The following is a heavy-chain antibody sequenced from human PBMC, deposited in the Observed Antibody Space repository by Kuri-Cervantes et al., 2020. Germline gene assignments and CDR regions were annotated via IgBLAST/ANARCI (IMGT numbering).Heavy chain of an antibody. CDR2: IWYDGSNK. D-gene: IGHD2-2*01. Sequence: GGSLRLSCAASGFTFDDYAMHWVRQAPGKGLEWVAVIWYDGSNKYYADSVKGRFTISRDNSKNTLYLQMNSLRAEDTAVYYCAREGRLLSYPYNWSDPWGQGTLVTVSS. V-gene: IGHV3-33*08. CDR3: AREGRLLSYPYNWSDP. J-gene: IGHJ5*02. CDR1: GFTFDDYA.